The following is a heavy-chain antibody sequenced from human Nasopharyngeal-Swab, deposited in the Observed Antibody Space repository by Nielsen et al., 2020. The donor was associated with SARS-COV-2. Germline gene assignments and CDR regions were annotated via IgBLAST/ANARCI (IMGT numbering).Heavy chain of an antibody. CDR2: ISWNSGSI. Sequence: SLKISCAASGFTFDDYAMHWVRQAPGKGLEWVSGISWNSGSIGYADSVKGRFTISRDNAKNSLYLQMNSLRAEDTALYYCAKDRGTMVRGVPYYYGMDVWGQGTTDTVSS. D-gene: IGHD3-10*01. V-gene: IGHV3-9*01. CDR3: AKDRGTMVRGVPYYYGMDV. CDR1: GFTFDDYA. J-gene: IGHJ6*02.